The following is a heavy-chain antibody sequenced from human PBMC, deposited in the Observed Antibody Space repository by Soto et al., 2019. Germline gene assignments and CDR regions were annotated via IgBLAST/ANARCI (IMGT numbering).Heavy chain of an antibody. J-gene: IGHJ6*02. CDR3: ARGYGYGYYGMDV. D-gene: IGHD5-18*01. CDR1: GFTFDDYA. V-gene: IGHV3-9*01. CDR2: ISWNSGSI. Sequence: PGGSLRLSCAASGFTFDDYAMHWVRQAPGKGLEWVSGISWNSGSIGYADSVKGRFTISRDNAKNSLYLQMNSLRAEDTDLYYCARGYGYGYYGMDVWGQGTTVTVSS.